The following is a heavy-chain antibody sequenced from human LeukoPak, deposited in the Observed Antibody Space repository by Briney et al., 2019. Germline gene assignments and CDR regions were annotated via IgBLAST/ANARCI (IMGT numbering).Heavy chain of an antibody. V-gene: IGHV4-34*01. D-gene: IGHD3-16*02. CDR2: INHSGST. CDR3: ARYDVWGSYRAFDY. Sequence: SETLSLTCGVYGESFSGYYWSWIRQPPGKGLEWIGEINHSGSTYYNPSLKSRVTISVDTSRNQFSLKLSSVTAADTAVYYCARYDVWGSYRAFDYWGQGTLVTVSS. CDR1: GESFSGYY. J-gene: IGHJ4*02.